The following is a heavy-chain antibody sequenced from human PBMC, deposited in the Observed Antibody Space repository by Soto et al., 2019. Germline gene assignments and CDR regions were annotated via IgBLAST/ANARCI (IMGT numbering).Heavy chain of an antibody. CDR2: ISGSGGST. V-gene: IGHV3-23*01. D-gene: IGHD3-10*01. Sequence: GGSLRLSCAASGFTFSSYAMSWVRQAPGKGLEWVSAISGSGGSTYYADSVKGRFTISRDNSKNTLYLQMTSLRAEDTAVYYCAKGGYYGSGSRFDPWGQGTLVTVSS. CDR3: AKGGYYGSGSRFDP. CDR1: GFTFSSYA. J-gene: IGHJ5*02.